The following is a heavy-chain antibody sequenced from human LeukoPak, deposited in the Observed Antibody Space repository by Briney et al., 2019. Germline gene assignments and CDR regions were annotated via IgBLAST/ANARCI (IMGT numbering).Heavy chain of an antibody. V-gene: IGHV1-24*01. CDR2: FDPEDGET. Sequence: ASVKVSCKVSGYTLTELSMHWARQAPGKGLEWMGGFDPEDGETIYAQKFQGRVTMTEDTSTDTAYMELSSLRSEDTAVYYCAATERYYYDSSGYFAFDIWGQGTMVTVSS. D-gene: IGHD3-22*01. CDR3: AATERYYYDSSGYFAFDI. J-gene: IGHJ3*02. CDR1: GYTLTELS.